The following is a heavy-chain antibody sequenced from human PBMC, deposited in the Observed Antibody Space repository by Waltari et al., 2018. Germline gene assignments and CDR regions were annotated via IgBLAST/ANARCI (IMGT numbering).Heavy chain of an antibody. J-gene: IGHJ4*02. CDR2: ISGRGGST. D-gene: IGHD4-17*01. V-gene: IGHV3-23*01. CDR3: AKKYGDPYYFDY. CDR1: GFTFSSYA. Sequence: EVQLSESGGGLVQPWGSLRLSCAASGFTFSSYAMSWVRQAPGKGVEVVAAISGRGGSTCYADSVKVRFTISRDNSKNTLYLQMNSLRAEDTAVYYCAKKYGDPYYFDYWGQGTLVTVSS.